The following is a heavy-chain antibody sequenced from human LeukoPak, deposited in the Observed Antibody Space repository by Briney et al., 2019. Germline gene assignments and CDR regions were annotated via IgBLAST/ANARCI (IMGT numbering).Heavy chain of an antibody. CDR1: GYTFTDYH. CDR2: INPSGGST. D-gene: IGHD3-16*01. Sequence: ASVTVSCKASGYTFTDYHMHWVRQAPGQGLEWMGIINPSGGSTSYAQKFQGRVTMTRDTSTSTVYMELSSLRSEDTAVYYCAREVGYYFDYWGQGTLVTVSS. J-gene: IGHJ4*02. CDR3: AREVGYYFDY. V-gene: IGHV1-46*01.